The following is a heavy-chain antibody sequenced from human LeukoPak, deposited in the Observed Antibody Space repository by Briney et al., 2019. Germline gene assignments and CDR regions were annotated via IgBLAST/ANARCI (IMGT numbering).Heavy chain of an antibody. CDR3: ARMIVLGEVPPYFDY. CDR2: IYPRDSDI. CDR1: GYSFTSYW. D-gene: IGHD3-16*01. V-gene: IGHV5-51*01. Sequence: GESLKISCKGSGYSFTSYWIAWVRQMPEKGLEWMGIIYPRDSDIRYNPPFQGQVTISADKSISTAYLQWSSLKASDTAMYYCARMIVLGEVPPYFDYWGQGTLVTVSS. J-gene: IGHJ4*02.